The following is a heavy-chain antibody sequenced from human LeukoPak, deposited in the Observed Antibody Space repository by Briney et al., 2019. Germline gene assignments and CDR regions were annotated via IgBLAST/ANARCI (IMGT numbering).Heavy chain of an antibody. J-gene: IGHJ6*03. V-gene: IGHV3-11*01. CDR3: ARRYFWSGYYTDYYYYYMDV. CDR1: GFTFSDYY. CDR2: ISSSGSTI. D-gene: IGHD3-3*01. Sequence: GGSLRLSCAASGFTFSDYYMSWIRQAPGKGLEWVSYISSSGSTIYYADSVKGRFTISRDNAKNSLYLQMNSLRAEDTAVYYCARRYFWSGYYTDYYYYYMDVWGKGTTVTVPS.